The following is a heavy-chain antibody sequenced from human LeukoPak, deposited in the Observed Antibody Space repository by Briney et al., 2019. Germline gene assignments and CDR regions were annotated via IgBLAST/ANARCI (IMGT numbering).Heavy chain of an antibody. Sequence: SETLSLTCTVSGGSITSYYWSWIRQPPGKGLEWIGYIYYTGSTNCNPSLNSRVTISVDTSKNQFSLKLSSVTAADTAVYYCARSSVGTFDYWGRGTLVTVSS. V-gene: IGHV4-59*01. CDR3: ARSSVGTFDY. J-gene: IGHJ4*02. D-gene: IGHD5/OR15-5a*01. CDR2: IYYTGST. CDR1: GGSITSYY.